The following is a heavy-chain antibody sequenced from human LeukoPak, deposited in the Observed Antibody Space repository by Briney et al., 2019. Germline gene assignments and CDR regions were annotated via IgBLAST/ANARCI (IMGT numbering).Heavy chain of an antibody. CDR2: INHSGST. CDR3: ARDQFSGYSSGRAPFDY. J-gene: IGHJ4*02. CDR1: GGSFSGYY. D-gene: IGHD6-19*01. Sequence: PSETLSLTCAVYGGSFSGYYWSWIRQPPGKGLEWIGEINHSGSTNYNPSIKSRVTISVDTSKNQFSLNLTSVTAADTAVYYCARDQFSGYSSGRAPFDYWGQGTLVTVSS. V-gene: IGHV4-34*01.